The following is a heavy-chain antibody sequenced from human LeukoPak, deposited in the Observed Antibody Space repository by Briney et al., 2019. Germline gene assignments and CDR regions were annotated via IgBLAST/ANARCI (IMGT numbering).Heavy chain of an antibody. CDR2: ISDSGGST. CDR3: AKKPSSGYYYIDY. J-gene: IGHJ4*02. D-gene: IGHD3-22*01. Sequence: PEGSLRLSCAASGFTFSSYAMSWVRQAPGKGLEWVSTISDSGGSTYYADSVKGRFTISRDNSKNTLYLQMNSLRAEDTAVYCCAKKPSSGYYYIDYWGQGTLVTVSS. V-gene: IGHV3-23*01. CDR1: GFTFSSYA.